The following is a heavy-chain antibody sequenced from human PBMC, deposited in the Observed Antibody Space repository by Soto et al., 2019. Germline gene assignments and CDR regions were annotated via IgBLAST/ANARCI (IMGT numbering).Heavy chain of an antibody. V-gene: IGHV3-48*04. CDR3: ARGDYHDTSGPFSDAFDV. CDR2: ISSSSSTI. CDR1: GFTFSSYN. Sequence: PGGSLRLSCAASGFTFSSYNMNWVRQAPGKGLEWVSYISSSSSTIYYADSVKGRFTISRDNTKNSLYLQMNSLRAEDTAVYYCARGDYHDTSGPFSDAFDVWGQGTMVTVSS. J-gene: IGHJ3*01. D-gene: IGHD3-22*01.